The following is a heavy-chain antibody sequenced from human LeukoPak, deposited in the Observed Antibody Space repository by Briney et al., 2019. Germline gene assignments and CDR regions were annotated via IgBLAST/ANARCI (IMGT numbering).Heavy chain of an antibody. CDR1: GGSISSGGYY. D-gene: IGHD2-2*02. CDR2: IYHSGST. CDR3: ARFCDRTSCYTGGFDY. V-gene: IGHV4-30-2*01. Sequence: PSQTLSLTCTVSGGSISSGGYYWSWIRQPPGKGLEWIGCIYHSGSTYYNPSLKSRVTISVDRSKNQFSLKLSSVTAADTAVYYCARFCDRTSCYTGGFDYWGQGTLVTVSS. J-gene: IGHJ4*02.